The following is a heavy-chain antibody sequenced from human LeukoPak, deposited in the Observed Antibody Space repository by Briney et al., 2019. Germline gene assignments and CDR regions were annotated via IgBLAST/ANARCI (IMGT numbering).Heavy chain of an antibody. J-gene: IGHJ4*02. CDR1: GGSITNYY. CDR3: ARGGGAAAGI. V-gene: IGHV4-59*01. D-gene: IGHD6-13*01. CDR2: IYYSGNT. Sequence: SETLSLTCAVSGGSITNYYWSWFRQPPGKGLEWIGYIYYSGNTNYNPSLKSRVTISVDTSKNQFSLKLTSVTAADTAVYYCARGGGAAAGIWGQGTLVTVSS.